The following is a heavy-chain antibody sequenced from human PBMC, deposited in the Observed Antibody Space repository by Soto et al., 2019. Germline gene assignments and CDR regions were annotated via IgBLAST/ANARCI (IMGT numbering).Heavy chain of an antibody. CDR2: ISSDNKYI. Sequence: GGSLRLSCAVAGFSFFSYTMTWVRQAPGKGLEWVSSISSDNKYIYYADSVKGRFTISRDNAKSSLFPQMNSLRADDTAVYYCTRSPRSITGTPTGGAQNDYWGQGALVTVSS. CDR3: TRSPRSITGTPTGGAQNDY. D-gene: IGHD1-7*01. V-gene: IGHV3-21*01. J-gene: IGHJ4*02. CDR1: GFSFFSYT.